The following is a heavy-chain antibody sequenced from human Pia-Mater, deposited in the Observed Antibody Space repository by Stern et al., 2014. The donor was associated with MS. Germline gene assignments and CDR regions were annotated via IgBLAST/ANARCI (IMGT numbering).Heavy chain of an antibody. D-gene: IGHD3-9*01. V-gene: IGHV1-69*01. Sequence: QLVQSGAEVKKPGSSVKVSCKASGGTFNVYAINWLRQAPGQGLEWMGGIIPIFGTATYAQKFTGTVTISADEPTRASSMQLSSLRYDDTAVYYCARDGRHTDNYGLDVWGQGTTVTVSS. CDR3: ARDGRHTDNYGLDV. J-gene: IGHJ6*02. CDR1: GGTFNVYA. CDR2: IIPIFGTA.